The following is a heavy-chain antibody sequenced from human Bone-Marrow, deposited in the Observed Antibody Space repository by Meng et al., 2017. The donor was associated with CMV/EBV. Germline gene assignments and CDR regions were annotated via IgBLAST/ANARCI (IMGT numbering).Heavy chain of an antibody. CDR3: ARGNFGAFDY. D-gene: IGHD3-3*02. CDR2: ISAAGSNT. J-gene: IGHJ4*02. V-gene: IGHV3-23*01. Sequence: GESLKISCAASGFTFSSYEMNWVRQAPGKGLEWVSTISAAGSNTYYADSVKGRFAISRDNSKNSVYLQINSLRAEDTAIYYCARGNFGAFDYWGQGTVVTVSS. CDR1: GFTFSSYE.